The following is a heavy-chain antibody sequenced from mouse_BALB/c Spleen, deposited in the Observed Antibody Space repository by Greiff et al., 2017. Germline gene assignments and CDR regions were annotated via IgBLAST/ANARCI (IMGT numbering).Heavy chain of an antibody. J-gene: IGHJ2*01. V-gene: IGHV5-6-5*01. CDR1: GFTFSSYA. Sequence: EVQGVESGGGLVKPGGSLKLSCAASGFTFSSYAMSWVRQTPEKRLEWVASISSGGSTYYPDSVKGRFTISRDNARNILYLQMSSLRSEDTAMYYCARSYYGNYLDYWGQGTTLTVSS. D-gene: IGHD2-10*01. CDR2: ISSGGST. CDR3: ARSYYGNYLDY.